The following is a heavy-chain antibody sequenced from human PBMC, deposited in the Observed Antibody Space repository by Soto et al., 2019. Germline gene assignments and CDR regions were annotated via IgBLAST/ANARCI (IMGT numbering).Heavy chain of an antibody. CDR3: AREPNYFDY. CDR2: ISAYNGDT. CDR1: GYTFTSYG. V-gene: IGHV1-18*01. Sequence: QVQLVQSGAEVKKPGASVKVSCKASGYTFTSYGISWVRQAPGQGLEWMGWISAYNGDTHYAQKLQGRVTRTTATSTSTAYMELRRLRSDDTAVYYCAREPNYFDYWGQGTLVTVSS. J-gene: IGHJ4*02.